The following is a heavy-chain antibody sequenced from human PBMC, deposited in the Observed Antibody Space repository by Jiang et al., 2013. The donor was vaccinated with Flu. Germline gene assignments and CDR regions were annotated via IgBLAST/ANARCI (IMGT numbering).Heavy chain of an antibody. CDR3: AAQVGAAPRGPFDY. Sequence: GAEVKKPGSSVKVSCKASGGTFSSYAISWVRQAPGQGLEWMGGIIPIFGTANYAQKFQGRVTITADESTSTAYMELSSLRSEDTAVYYCAAQVGAAPRGPFDYWGQGTLVTVSS. V-gene: IGHV1-69*01. D-gene: IGHD1-26*01. CDR1: GGTFSSYA. CDR2: IIPIFGTA. J-gene: IGHJ4*02.